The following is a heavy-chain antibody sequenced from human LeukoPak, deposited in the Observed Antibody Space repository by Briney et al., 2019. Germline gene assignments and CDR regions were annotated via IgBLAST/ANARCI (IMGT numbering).Heavy chain of an antibody. D-gene: IGHD5-12*01. CDR3: ARVSPGYSGYDFDY. V-gene: IGHV4-30-4*07. CDR1: GGSISSGGYS. J-gene: IGHJ4*02. CDR2: IYYSGST. Sequence: SETLSLTCAVSGGSISSGGYSWSWIRQPPGKGLEWIGYIYYSGSTYYNPSLKSRVTISVDTSKNQFSLKLSSVTAADTAVYYCARVSPGYSGYDFDYWGQGTLVTVSS.